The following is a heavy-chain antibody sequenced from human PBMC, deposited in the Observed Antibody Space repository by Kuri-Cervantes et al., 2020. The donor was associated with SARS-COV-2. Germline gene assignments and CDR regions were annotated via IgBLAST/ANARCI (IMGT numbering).Heavy chain of an antibody. V-gene: IGHV3-11*03. J-gene: IGHJ6*02. Sequence: LSLTCAVSGFTFSDYYMSWIRQAPGKGLEWVSYITFSSSYTSYAHSVKGRFTISRDNAKNSLYLQMNSLRAEDTAVYYCARNLRSRYYAMDVWGQGNTVNGAS. CDR2: ITFSSSYT. CDR1: GFTFSDYY. CDR3: ARNLRSRYYAMDV.